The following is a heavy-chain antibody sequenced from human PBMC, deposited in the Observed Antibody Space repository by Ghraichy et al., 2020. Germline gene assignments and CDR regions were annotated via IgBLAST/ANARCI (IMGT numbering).Heavy chain of an antibody. CDR2: IDSTGTSI. V-gene: IGHV3-48*02. Sequence: GESLNISCTASGFSFSTSFMDWVRQAPGKGLEWISFIDSTGTSIHYADSVKGRFSISRDNVKNSLFLQISGLRDEDTAVNYCARGRSGNYVDYWGQGTPVTVS. J-gene: IGHJ4*02. CDR1: GFSFSTSF. CDR3: ARGRSGNYVDY. D-gene: IGHD1-26*01.